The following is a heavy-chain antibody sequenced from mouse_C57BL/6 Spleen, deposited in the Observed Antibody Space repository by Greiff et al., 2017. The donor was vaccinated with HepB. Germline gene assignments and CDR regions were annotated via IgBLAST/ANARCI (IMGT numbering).Heavy chain of an antibody. CDR3: ARLRNSNYEVWFAY. J-gene: IGHJ3*01. V-gene: IGHV5-6*01. CDR2: ISSGGSYT. D-gene: IGHD2-5*01. Sequence: EVKLVESGGDLVKPGGSLKLSCAASGFTFSSYGMSWVRPTPDKRLEWVATISSGGSYTYYPDSVKGRFTISRDNAKNTLYLQLSSLKSEDTAMYYCARLRNSNYEVWFAYWGQGTLVTVSA. CDR1: GFTFSSYG.